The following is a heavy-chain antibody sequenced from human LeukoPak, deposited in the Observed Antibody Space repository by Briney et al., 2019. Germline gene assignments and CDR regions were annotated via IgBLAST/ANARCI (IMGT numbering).Heavy chain of an antibody. V-gene: IGHV3-30*18. CDR2: ISYDGSYN. CDR3: AKDYRLAYYDFWSAYYFDY. D-gene: IGHD3-3*01. J-gene: IGHJ4*02. CDR1: GFTFSSFG. Sequence: GRSLRLSCAASGFTFSSFGMHWVRQAPGKGLEWVAVISYDGSYNSYADSVKGRFTISRENSKNTLYLHMNSLRAEDTAVYYCAKDYRLAYYDFWSAYYFDYWGQGTLVTVSS.